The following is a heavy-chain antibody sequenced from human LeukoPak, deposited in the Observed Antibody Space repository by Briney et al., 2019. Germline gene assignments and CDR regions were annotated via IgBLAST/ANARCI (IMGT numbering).Heavy chain of an antibody. D-gene: IGHD3-3*01. CDR3: ASGQDFWSGYYPLPDFDY. Sequence: GGSLRLSCAASGFTFSSYAMSWVRQAPGKGLEWVSAISGSGGSTYYADSVKGRFTISRDIAKNSLYLQMNSLRAEDTAVYYCASGQDFWSGYYPLPDFDYWGQGTLVTVSS. CDR2: ISGSGGST. CDR1: GFTFSSYA. J-gene: IGHJ4*02. V-gene: IGHV3-23*01.